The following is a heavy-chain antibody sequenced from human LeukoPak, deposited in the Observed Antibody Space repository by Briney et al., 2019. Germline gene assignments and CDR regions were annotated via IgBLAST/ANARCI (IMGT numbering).Heavy chain of an antibody. CDR3: AREKMTTFTADAFDI. Sequence: GESLKISCKGSGYRFNSYWIAWVRQTPGKGLEWMGSIYPGDSQTRYSPSFQGQVTISVDKSINTASLQRSSLKASDTAMYYCAREKMTTFTADAFDIWGQGTMVPVSS. V-gene: IGHV5-51*01. CDR1: GYRFNSYW. CDR2: IYPGDSQT. J-gene: IGHJ3*02. D-gene: IGHD5-24*01.